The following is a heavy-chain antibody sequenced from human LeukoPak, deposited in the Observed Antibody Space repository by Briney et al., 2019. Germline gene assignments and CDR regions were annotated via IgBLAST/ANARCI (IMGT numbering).Heavy chain of an antibody. CDR3: ASGLVDYGDYYYYMDV. J-gene: IGHJ6*03. CDR2: INPNSGGT. Sequence: ASVKVSCKASGYTFTGYYMHWVRQAPGQGLEWMGWINPNSGGTNYAQKFQGRVTMTRDTSISTAYMELSRLRSDDTAVYYCASGLVDYGDYYYYMDVWGKGTTVTISS. CDR1: GYTFTGYY. D-gene: IGHD4-17*01. V-gene: IGHV1-2*02.